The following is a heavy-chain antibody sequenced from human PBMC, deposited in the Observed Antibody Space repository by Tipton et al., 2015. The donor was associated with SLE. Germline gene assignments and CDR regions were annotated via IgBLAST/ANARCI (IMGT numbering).Heavy chain of an antibody. D-gene: IGHD2-8*01. CDR2: INHSGSTNHSGST. V-gene: IGHV4-34*01. CDR3: ARLLCTNGVCPFDY. J-gene: IGHJ4*02. Sequence: TLSLTCAVYGGSFSGYYWSWIRQPPGKGLEWIGEINHSGSTNHSGSTKYNPSLKSRVTISVDTSKTQFSLDLTSLTAADTAVYYCARLLCTNGVCPFDYWGQGILVTVSS. CDR1: GGSFSGYY.